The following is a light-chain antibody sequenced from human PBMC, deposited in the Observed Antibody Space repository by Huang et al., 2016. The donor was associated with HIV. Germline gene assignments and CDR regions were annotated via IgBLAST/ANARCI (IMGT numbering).Light chain of an antibody. V-gene: IGKV4-1*01. J-gene: IGKJ4*01. CDR1: QSVLSSSNNKNY. CDR2: WAS. CDR3: QQYYSTLT. Sequence: DIVMTQSPDSLAVSLGERATINCKSSQSVLSSSNNKNYLAWYKQKPGQPPKLLISWASTRESGVPDRFSGSGSGTDFTLTISILQAEDVAVYYCQQYYSTLTFGGGTKVEIK.